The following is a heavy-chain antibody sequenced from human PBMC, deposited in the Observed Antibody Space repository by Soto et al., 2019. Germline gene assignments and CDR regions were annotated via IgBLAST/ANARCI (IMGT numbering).Heavy chain of an antibody. V-gene: IGHV4-39*01. D-gene: IGHD6-13*01. CDR1: GGSISSSSYY. J-gene: IGHJ5*02. Sequence: QLQLQESGPGLVKPSETLSLTCTVSGGSISSSSYYWGWIRQPPGKGLEWIGSIYYSGSTYYNPSLKSRVTISVDTANNQFSLKLSSVTAADTAVYYCARPRGGIAAAGTYNWFDPWGQGTLVTVSS. CDR3: ARPRGGIAAAGTYNWFDP. CDR2: IYYSGST.